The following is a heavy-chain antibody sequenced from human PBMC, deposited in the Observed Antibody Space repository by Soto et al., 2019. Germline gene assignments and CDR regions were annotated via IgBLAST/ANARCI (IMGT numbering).Heavy chain of an antibody. CDR3: ARGNRPEVGYYGMDV. CDR2: INSDGRST. Sequence: PGGSLRLSCAVSGFSLSNYWMHWVRQDPEKGLVWVSRINSDGRSTSYADSVKGRFTISRDNAKNTLYLHMDSLRAEDTAVYYCARGNRPEVGYYGMDVWGQGTTVTAP. J-gene: IGHJ6*02. CDR1: GFSLSNYW. V-gene: IGHV3-74*01.